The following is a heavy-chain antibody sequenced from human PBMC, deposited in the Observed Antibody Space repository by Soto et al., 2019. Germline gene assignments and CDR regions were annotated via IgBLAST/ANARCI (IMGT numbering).Heavy chain of an antibody. J-gene: IGHJ4*02. CDR3: ARDLGLLQSLFDY. D-gene: IGHD1-1*01. Sequence: PVGSLRLSCAASGFTFSSYAMNWIRRAPGRGLEWVASISVSGDNIYYGDSVQGRFTISRDNSKRSVFLDLKSPRVEDTAVYYCARDLGLLQSLFDYWGQGTLVTVSS. CDR2: ISVSGDNI. CDR1: GFTFSSYA. V-gene: IGHV3-21*01.